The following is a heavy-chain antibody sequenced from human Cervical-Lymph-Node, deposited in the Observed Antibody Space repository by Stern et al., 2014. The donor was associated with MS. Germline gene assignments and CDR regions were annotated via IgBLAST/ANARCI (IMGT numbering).Heavy chain of an antibody. J-gene: IGHJ4*02. CDR3: ARGHWELLGNNYFDS. D-gene: IGHD1-26*01. Sequence: VHLVESGPGLVKPSQTLSLTCTVSGASISSGTSYWSWIRQPAGGGLEWIGRLHASGATYYNPFLKSRVTISGDTSKNQFSLNLNSVTAADTAVYYCARGHWELLGNNYFDSWGQGTLVTVSS. CDR1: GASISSGTSY. V-gene: IGHV4-61*02. CDR2: LHASGAT.